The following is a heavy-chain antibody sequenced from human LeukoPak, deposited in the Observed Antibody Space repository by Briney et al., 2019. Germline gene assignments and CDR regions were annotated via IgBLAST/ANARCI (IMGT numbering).Heavy chain of an antibody. CDR2: IRYDGSNR. D-gene: IGHD2/OR15-2a*01. CDR3: AKDFSLLY. J-gene: IGHJ4*02. Sequence: SGGSLRLSCAASGFTFSNYGMHWVRQAPGKGLEWAAFIRYDGSNRYYADSVKGRFTISRDNSKSTLYLQMNSLRAEDTAMYYCAKDFSLLYWGQGTLVTVSS. CDR1: GFTFSNYG. V-gene: IGHV3-30*02.